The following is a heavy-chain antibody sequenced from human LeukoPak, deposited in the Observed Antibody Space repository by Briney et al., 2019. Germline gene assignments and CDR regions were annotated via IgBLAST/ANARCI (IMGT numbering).Heavy chain of an antibody. Sequence: ASVKVSCKASGYTFTGYYMHWVRQAPGQGLEWMGWINPNSGGTNYAQKFQGRVTMTEDTSTDTAYMELSSLRSEDTAVYYCATVGPSYEQLWLKWFDPWGQGTLVTVSS. CDR2: INPNSGGT. V-gene: IGHV1-2*02. J-gene: IGHJ5*02. D-gene: IGHD5-18*01. CDR1: GYTFTGYY. CDR3: ATVGPSYEQLWLKWFDP.